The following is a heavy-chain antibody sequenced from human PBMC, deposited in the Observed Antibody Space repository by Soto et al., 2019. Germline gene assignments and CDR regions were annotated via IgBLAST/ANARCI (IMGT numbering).Heavy chain of an antibody. CDR1: GFTFSNAW. J-gene: IGHJ4*02. CDR2: IKSKTDGGTT. D-gene: IGHD3-3*01. V-gene: IGHV3-15*01. Sequence: GGSLRLSCEASGFTFSNAWMSWVRQAPGKGLEWVGSIKSKTDGGTTDYAAPVKGRFTISRDDSKNTLYLQMNSLKTEDTAVYYCTTSHITIFGGAWTGRFDYWGQGTLVTVSS. CDR3: TTSHITIFGGAWTGRFDY.